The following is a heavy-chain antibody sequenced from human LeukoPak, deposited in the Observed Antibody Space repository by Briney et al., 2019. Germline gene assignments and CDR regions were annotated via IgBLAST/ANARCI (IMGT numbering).Heavy chain of an antibody. J-gene: IGHJ4*02. CDR3: TRDILPSEYSGSLPDY. CDR2: IRSEAYGGTT. Sequence: GGSLRLSCTASGFTFGDYAMSWVRQAPGKGLEWVGFIRSEAYGGTTEYAESVKGRFTISRDDSKSIAYLQMNSLKTEDTAVYYCTRDILPSEYSGSLPDYWGQGTLVTVSS. CDR1: GFTFGDYA. D-gene: IGHD1-26*01. V-gene: IGHV3-49*04.